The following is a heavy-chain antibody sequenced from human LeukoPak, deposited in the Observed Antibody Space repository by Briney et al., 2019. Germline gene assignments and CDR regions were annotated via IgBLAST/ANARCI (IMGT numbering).Heavy chain of an antibody. CDR3: ARQDYGDYPPGY. CDR2: IDYSGTS. V-gene: IGHV4-59*02. J-gene: IGHJ4*02. Sequence: SETLSLISTVSGGSVSGYFWNWIRRPPGKGLEWIGYIDYSGTSNYNPSLQSRVTISVDTSKNQVSLKLSSVTAADTAVYYCARQDYGDYPPGYWGQGTLVTVSS. CDR1: GGSVSGYF. D-gene: IGHD4-17*01.